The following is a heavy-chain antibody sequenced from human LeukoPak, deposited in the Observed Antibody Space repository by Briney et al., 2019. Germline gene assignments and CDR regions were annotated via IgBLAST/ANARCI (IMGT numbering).Heavy chain of an antibody. V-gene: IGHV4-59*05. D-gene: IGHD5-18*01. CDR1: GGSISSYY. CDR3: ARDLSSGYSYGYYFDY. J-gene: IGHJ4*02. CDR2: VYYRGTT. Sequence: PSETLSLTCTVSGGSISSYYWSWIRQPPGKGLEWIGSVYYRGTTYYNPSLKSRVTISVDTSKNQFSLKLSSVTAADTAVYYCARDLSSGYSYGYYFDYWGQGTLVTVSS.